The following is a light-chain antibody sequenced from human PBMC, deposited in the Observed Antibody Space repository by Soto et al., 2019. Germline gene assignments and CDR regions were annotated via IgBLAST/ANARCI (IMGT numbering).Light chain of an antibody. CDR2: DVS. Sequence: QYVLTQPASVSGSPGQSITISCTGTSSDVGGYNYVSWYQQHPGKAPKLMIYDVSNRPSGVSNRFSDSKSGNTASLTISGLQAEDEADYYCSSYTSSSTLYVFGTGTKLTVL. V-gene: IGLV2-14*01. CDR1: SSDVGGYNY. J-gene: IGLJ1*01. CDR3: SSYTSSSTLYV.